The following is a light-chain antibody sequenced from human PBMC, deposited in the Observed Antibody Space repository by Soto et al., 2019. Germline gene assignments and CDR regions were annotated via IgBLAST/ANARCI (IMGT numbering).Light chain of an antibody. V-gene: IGLV2-23*03. J-gene: IGLJ1*01. Sequence: QSVLAQPASVSGSPGQSITISCTGTNSDVGSYDVVSWYQQHPGKAPKLMIYEGSERPSGVSNRFSGSKSGNTASLTISGLQAEDEAEYSCCSYAGSSNVFGTGTKVTVL. CDR2: EGS. CDR3: CSYAGSSNV. CDR1: NSDVGSYDV.